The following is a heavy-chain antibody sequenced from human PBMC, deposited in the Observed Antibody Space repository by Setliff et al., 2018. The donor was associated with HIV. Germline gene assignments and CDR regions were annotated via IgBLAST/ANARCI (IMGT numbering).Heavy chain of an antibody. Sequence: SETLSLTCTVSGGSISSSSYYWGWIRQPPGQRLEWIGSIFYSGTTYYNPSLKSRVTMSVHTSKNQFSLKLSSVTAADTAFYFCARERAALHYFDYWGRGTLVTVSS. V-gene: IGHV4-39*07. CDR1: GGSISSSSYY. CDR3: ARERAALHYFDY. J-gene: IGHJ4*02. CDR2: IFYSGTT. D-gene: IGHD6-13*01.